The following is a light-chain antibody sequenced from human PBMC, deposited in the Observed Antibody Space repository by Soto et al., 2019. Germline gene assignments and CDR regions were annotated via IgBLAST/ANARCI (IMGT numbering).Light chain of an antibody. V-gene: IGKV3-15*01. Sequence: EIVMTQSPATLSVSPGGRATLSCRASQSVSSYLAWYQQRRGQPPRLLIYRASTRATGIPDRFSGSGSGTEFYLTISSLQSEDFAVYYCQTYNSWPPKYTFGQGTKLEI. CDR1: QSVSSY. CDR3: QTYNSWPPKYT. CDR2: RAS. J-gene: IGKJ2*01.